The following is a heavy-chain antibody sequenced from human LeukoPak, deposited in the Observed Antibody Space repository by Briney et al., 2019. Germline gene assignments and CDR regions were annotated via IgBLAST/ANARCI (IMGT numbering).Heavy chain of an antibody. CDR3: ARGKVVVAATPKKYYYYDYMDV. CDR2: INHSVST. Sequence: SETLSLTCAVYGGAFRGYYWSGIRQPPGKGLEWIGEINHSVSTNYNPSLKSQVTISVDTSKNQFSLKLSSVTAADTAVYYCARGKVVVAATPKKYYYYDYMDVWGKGTTVTVSS. D-gene: IGHD2-15*01. V-gene: IGHV4-34*01. J-gene: IGHJ6*03. CDR1: GGAFRGYY.